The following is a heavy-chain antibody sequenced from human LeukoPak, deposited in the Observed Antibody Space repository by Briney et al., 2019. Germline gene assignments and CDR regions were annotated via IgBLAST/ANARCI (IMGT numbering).Heavy chain of an antibody. CDR2: IYYSGST. Sequence: SETLSLTCTVSGGSISSSSYYWGWIRQPPGKGLEWIGSIYYSGSTYYNPSLKSRVTISVDTSKNQFSLKLSSVTAADTAVYYCARVAPYYDFWSGYYWGGGTGVDYWGQGTLVTVSS. D-gene: IGHD3-3*01. J-gene: IGHJ4*02. V-gene: IGHV4-39*07. CDR3: ARVAPYYDFWSGYYWGGGTGVDY. CDR1: GGSISSSSYY.